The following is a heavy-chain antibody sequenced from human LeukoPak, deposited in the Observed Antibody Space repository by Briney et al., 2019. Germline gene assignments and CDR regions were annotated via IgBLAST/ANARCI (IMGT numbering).Heavy chain of an antibody. V-gene: IGHV3-23*01. J-gene: IGHJ1*01. CDR3: AKVTYYYDSSGYYKYFQH. Sequence: GGSLRLSCAASGFTFSSYAMSWVRQAPGKGLEWVSAISGSGDNTYYADSVKGRFTISRDNSKNTLYLQMNSLRAEDTAVYYCAKVTYYYDSSGYYKYFQHWGQGTLVTVSS. CDR2: ISGSGDNT. D-gene: IGHD3-22*01. CDR1: GFTFSSYA.